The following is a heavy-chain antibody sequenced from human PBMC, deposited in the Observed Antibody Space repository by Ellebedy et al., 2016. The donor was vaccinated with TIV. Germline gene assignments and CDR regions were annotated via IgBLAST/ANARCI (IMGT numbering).Heavy chain of an antibody. CDR3: ARHPLEWLVGPMYSDY. D-gene: IGHD6-19*01. Sequence: MPGGSLRLSCAASGFTYSSYSMNWIRQSPGKGLEWIGSIHYSGSPYYNPSLKSRFTISVDTSQTQFSLKVSSVTAADTAVYYCARHPLEWLVGPMYSDYWGQGTLVTVSS. CDR2: IHYSGSP. J-gene: IGHJ4*02. V-gene: IGHV4-59*05. CDR1: GFTYSSYS.